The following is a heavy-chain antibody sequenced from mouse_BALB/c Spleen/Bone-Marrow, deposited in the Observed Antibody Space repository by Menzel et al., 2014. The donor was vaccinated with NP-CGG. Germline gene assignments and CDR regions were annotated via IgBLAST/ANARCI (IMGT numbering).Heavy chain of an antibody. CDR1: GYTFTRYW. Sequence: DLVKPGATVKLSCKASGYTFTRYWINWIKQRPGQGLEWIGRIAPGSGSTYYNEMFKGKATLTVDTSSSTAYIQLSSLSSDDSAVYFCAREDMGYGRYDWFAYWGQGTLVTVSA. D-gene: IGHD1-1*02. V-gene: IGHV1S41*01. J-gene: IGHJ3*01. CDR2: IAPGSGST. CDR3: AREDMGYGRYDWFAY.